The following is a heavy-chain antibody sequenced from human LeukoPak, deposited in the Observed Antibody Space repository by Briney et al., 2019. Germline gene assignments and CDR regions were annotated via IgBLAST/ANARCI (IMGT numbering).Heavy chain of an antibody. Sequence: ASVKVSCKASGYTFTGYYMHWVRQAPGQGLEWMGWINPNSGGTNYAQKFQGRVTMTRDTSISTAYMELSRLRSDDTAVYYCAREFFGGSYPGVGTDVWGQGTTVTVSS. V-gene: IGHV1-2*02. J-gene: IGHJ6*02. D-gene: IGHD1-26*01. CDR1: GYTFTGYY. CDR2: INPNSGGT. CDR3: AREFFGGSYPGVGTDV.